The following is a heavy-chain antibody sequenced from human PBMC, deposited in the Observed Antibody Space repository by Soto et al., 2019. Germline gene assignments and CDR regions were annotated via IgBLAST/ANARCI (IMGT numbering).Heavy chain of an antibody. CDR2: IGTAGDT. D-gene: IGHD3-9*01. J-gene: IGHJ6*02. CDR1: GFTFSSYD. V-gene: IGHV3-13*04. Sequence: PGGSLRLSCAASGFTFSSYDMHWVRQATGKGLEWVSAIGTAGDTYYPGSVKGRFTISRENAKNSLYLQMNSLRAGDTAVYYCARDLTHYDILTGYYYYYGMDVWGQGTTVTVSS. CDR3: ARDLTHYDILTGYYYYYGMDV.